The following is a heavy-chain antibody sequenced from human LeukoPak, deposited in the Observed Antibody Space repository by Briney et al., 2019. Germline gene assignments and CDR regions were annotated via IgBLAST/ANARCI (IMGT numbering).Heavy chain of an antibody. V-gene: IGHV3-7*01. CDR2: IKQDGSEK. CDR1: GFTFSSFW. D-gene: IGHD3-16*02. J-gene: IGHJ4*02. CDR3: ARGNYVWGSYRDYYFDY. Sequence: GGSLRLSSAASGFTFSSFWMSWVRQAPGKGLEWVANIKQDGSEKYYVDSVKGRFAISRDNAKNSLYLQKNSLRAEDTAVYYCARGNYVWGSYRDYYFDYWGQGTLVTVSS.